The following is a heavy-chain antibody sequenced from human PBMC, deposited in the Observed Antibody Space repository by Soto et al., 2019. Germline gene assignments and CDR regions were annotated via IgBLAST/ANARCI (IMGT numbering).Heavy chain of an antibody. J-gene: IGHJ1*01. CDR3: AKYGCRVSLRCAPA. CDR1: GFTFSTYT. D-gene: IGHD3-10*01. Sequence: PGGSLRLSCAASGFTFSTYTMNWVRQAPGKGLEWVSGISGNGDSTYYADSVKGRFTISRDNSKNTLFLQMNSLRAEDTAVYYCAKYGCRVSLRCAPAWGQRNLVTVSA. V-gene: IGHV3-23*01. CDR2: ISGNGDST.